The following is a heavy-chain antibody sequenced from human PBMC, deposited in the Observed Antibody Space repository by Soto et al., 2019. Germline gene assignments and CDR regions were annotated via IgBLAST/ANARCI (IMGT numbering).Heavy chain of an antibody. D-gene: IGHD3-3*01. CDR2: ISYDGSNK. CDR1: GFTFSSYG. J-gene: IGHJ4*02. V-gene: IGHV3-30*18. CDR3: AKDRYDFWSGYWTSDY. Sequence: PGGSLRLSCAASGFTFSSYGMHWVRQAPGKGLEWVAVISYDGSNKYYADSVKGRFTISRDNSKNTLYLQMNSLRAEDTAEYYCAKDRYDFWSGYWTSDYWGQGTLVTVSS.